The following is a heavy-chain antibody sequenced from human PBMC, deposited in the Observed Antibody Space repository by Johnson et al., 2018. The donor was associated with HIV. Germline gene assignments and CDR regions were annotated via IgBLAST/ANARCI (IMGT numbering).Heavy chain of an antibody. D-gene: IGHD2-15*01. J-gene: IGHJ3*02. CDR1: GFTFSSYD. CDR2: IGTAGDT. V-gene: IGHV3-13*01. Sequence: VQLVESGGGLKQPGGSLRLSCAASGFTFSSYDMHWVHQATGKGLEWVSTIGTAGDTYYPGSVKGRFTVSREDAKNSLYLQMNSLRAGDTALYYCARAVCRGGRCYSHDAFDIWGQGTMVTVSS. CDR3: ARAVCRGGRCYSHDAFDI.